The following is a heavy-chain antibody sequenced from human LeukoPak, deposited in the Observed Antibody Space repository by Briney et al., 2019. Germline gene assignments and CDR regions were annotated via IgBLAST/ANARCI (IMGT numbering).Heavy chain of an antibody. CDR1: GDSVSSNSAA. CDR3: ARGWPSFDS. Sequence: SQTLSLTYAISGDSVSSNSAAWSWIRQSPSRGLEWLGRTYYRSKWYNDYAVSVESRITFSPDTSKNQFSLQLNSVTPEDTALYFCARGWPSFDSWGQGTLVTVSS. V-gene: IGHV6-1*01. D-gene: IGHD5-24*01. CDR2: TYYRSKWYN. J-gene: IGHJ4*02.